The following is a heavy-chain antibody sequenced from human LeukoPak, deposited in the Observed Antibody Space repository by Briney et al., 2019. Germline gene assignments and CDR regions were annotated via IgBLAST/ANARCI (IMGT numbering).Heavy chain of an antibody. D-gene: IGHD3-22*01. V-gene: IGHV3-53*01. Sequence: GGSLRLSCAASGFTVSSNYMSWVRQAPGKGLEWVSIIYSGGSTFYADSVKGRFTISRDNSKNTLYLQMNSLRAEDTAVYYCAKPYSGYYYYWGQGTLVTVSS. CDR3: AKPYSGYYYY. CDR1: GFTVSSNY. J-gene: IGHJ4*02. CDR2: IYSGGST.